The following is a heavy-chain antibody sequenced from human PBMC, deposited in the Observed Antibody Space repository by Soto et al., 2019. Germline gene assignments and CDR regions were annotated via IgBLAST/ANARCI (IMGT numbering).Heavy chain of an antibody. CDR2: INHSGST. CDR3: ARAGGRIAARLDLNY. J-gene: IGHJ4*02. V-gene: IGHV4-34*01. CDR1: GGSFSGYY. D-gene: IGHD6-6*01. Sequence: SETLSLTCAVYGGSFSGYYWSWIRQPPGKGLEWIGEINHSGSTNYNPSLKSRVTISVDTSKNQFSLKLSSVTAADTAVYYCARAGGRIAARLDLNYWGQGTLVTVSS.